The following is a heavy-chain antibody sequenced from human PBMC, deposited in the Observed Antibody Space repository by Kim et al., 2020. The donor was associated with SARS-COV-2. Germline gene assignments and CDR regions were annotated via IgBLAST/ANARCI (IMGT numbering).Heavy chain of an antibody. CDR3: ARGSGSYYIH. V-gene: IGHV3-7*01. J-gene: IGHJ4*02. CDR2: VKQDGSER. Sequence: GGYLRLSCAASGFTFSSYWMSWVRQAPGKGLEWVANVKQDGSERNYVDSVKGRFTISRDNAKNSLYLQMDSLRAEDTAVYYCARGSGSYYIHWGQGTLVT. CDR1: GFTFSSYW. D-gene: IGHD3-10*01.